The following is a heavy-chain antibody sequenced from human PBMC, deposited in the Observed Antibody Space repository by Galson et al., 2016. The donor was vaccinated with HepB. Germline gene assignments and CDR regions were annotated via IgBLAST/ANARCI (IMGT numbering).Heavy chain of an antibody. V-gene: IGHV3-30-3*01. J-gene: IGHJ4*02. CDR2: TSYDGSNK. CDR3: ARAHVSSMLDK. D-gene: IGHD3-10*01. CDR1: GFTFSNYA. Sequence: SLRLSCAGSGFTFSNYAIHWIRQAPGKGLEWVAVTSYDGSNKYFADSVKGRFTISRDNSKNTLYVEMNSLKLEDTAVYYCARAHVSSMLDKWGQGTLVTVSS.